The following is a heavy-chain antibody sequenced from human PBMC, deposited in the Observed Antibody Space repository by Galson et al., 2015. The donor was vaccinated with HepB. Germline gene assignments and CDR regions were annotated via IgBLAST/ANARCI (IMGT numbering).Heavy chain of an antibody. J-gene: IGHJ5*02. CDR1: GFTFSSYF. CDR3: ATGQYHPNWSDP. CDR2: IKQDGSEK. V-gene: IGHV3-7*01. D-gene: IGHD2-2*01. Sequence: SLRLSCAASGFTFSSYFMGWVRQAPGKGLEWVANIKQDGSEKYYVDSVKGRFTISRDNAKNSVYLQMNSLRAEDTAVYYCATGQYHPNWSDPWGQGTLVTVSS.